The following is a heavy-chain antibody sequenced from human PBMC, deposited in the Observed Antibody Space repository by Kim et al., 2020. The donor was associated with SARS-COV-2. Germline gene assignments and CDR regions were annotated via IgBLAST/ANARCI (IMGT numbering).Heavy chain of an antibody. CDR2: ISGSGGST. Sequence: GGSLRLSCAASGFTFSSYAMSWVRQAPGKGLEWVSAISGSGGSTYYADSVKGRFTISRDNSKNTLYLQMNSLRAEDTAVYYCAKHTWYSSSHLLDFLFQHWGQGTLVTVSS. D-gene: IGHD6-13*01. V-gene: IGHV3-23*01. CDR1: GFTFSSYA. CDR3: AKHTWYSSSHLLDFLFQH. J-gene: IGHJ1*01.